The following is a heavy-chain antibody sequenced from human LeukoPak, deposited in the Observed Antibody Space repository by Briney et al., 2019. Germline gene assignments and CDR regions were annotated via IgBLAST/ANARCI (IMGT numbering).Heavy chain of an antibody. D-gene: IGHD1-1*01. J-gene: IGHJ5*02. CDR1: GGSISSGGDS. Sequence: PSQTLSLTCAVSGGSISSGGDSWSWIRQPPGKGLEWIGYIYHSGTTYYNPSLKSRVTISIDRSKNQFSLKLSSVTAADTAVYYCARNYRNDPYNWFDPWGQGTLVTVSS. V-gene: IGHV4-30-2*01. CDR3: ARNYRNDPYNWFDP. CDR2: IYHSGTT.